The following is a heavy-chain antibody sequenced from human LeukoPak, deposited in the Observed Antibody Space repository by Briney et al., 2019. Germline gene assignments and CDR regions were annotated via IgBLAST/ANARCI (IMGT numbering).Heavy chain of an antibody. Sequence: ASVKVSCKASGGTFSSYAISWVRQAPGQGLEWMGRIIPIFGTANYAQKFQGRVTITTDESTTTAYMQLSSLRSEDTAVYYCGRDGGYGDYGPFDYWGQGNLVTVSS. CDR1: GGTFSSYA. CDR3: GRDGGYGDYGPFDY. D-gene: IGHD4-17*01. J-gene: IGHJ4*02. V-gene: IGHV1-69*05. CDR2: IIPIFGTA.